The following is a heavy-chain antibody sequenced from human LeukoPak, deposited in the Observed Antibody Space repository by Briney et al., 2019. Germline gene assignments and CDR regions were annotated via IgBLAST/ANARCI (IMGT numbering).Heavy chain of an antibody. CDR1: GGSISSYY. Sequence: SETLSLTRTVSGGSISSYYWSWIRQPPGKGLEWIGYIYYSGSTNYNPSLKSRVTISVDTSKNQFSLKLSSVTAADTAVYYCARAPPDYDILTGYYRTWFDPWGQGTLVTVSS. D-gene: IGHD3-9*01. CDR2: IYYSGST. V-gene: IGHV4-59*01. CDR3: ARAPPDYDILTGYYRTWFDP. J-gene: IGHJ5*02.